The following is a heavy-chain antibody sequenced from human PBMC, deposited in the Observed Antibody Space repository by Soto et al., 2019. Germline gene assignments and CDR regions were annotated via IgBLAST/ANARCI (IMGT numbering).Heavy chain of an antibody. CDR3: ASNVGLKY. CDR2: ISGSGANRI. Sequence: QVQLVQSGGGLVKPGGSLRLSCTASGLIFSYSYMTWIRQAPGKGLEWVTYISGSGANRIHYADSAMGRFTISRDNGKSSVFLQMENLRPDDTAVYYCASNVGLKYWGQGTPVIVSS. CDR1: GLIFSYSY. D-gene: IGHD1-26*01. V-gene: IGHV3-11*01. J-gene: IGHJ4*02.